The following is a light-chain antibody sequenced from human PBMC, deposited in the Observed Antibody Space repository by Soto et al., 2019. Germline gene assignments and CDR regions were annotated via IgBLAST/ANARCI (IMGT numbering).Light chain of an antibody. CDR3: QQRRNWST. Sequence: EIVLTQSPATLSLSPGERATLSCRASQSVSSYLAWYQQKPGQAPRLLIYDASNRATGIPARFSGSGSGTDFTLTISSLEPEDVAVYYWQQRRNWSTFGGGTKVEIK. J-gene: IGKJ4*01. CDR1: QSVSSY. CDR2: DAS. V-gene: IGKV3-11*01.